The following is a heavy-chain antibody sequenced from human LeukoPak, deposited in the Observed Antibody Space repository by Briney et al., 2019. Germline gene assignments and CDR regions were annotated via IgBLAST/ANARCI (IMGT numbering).Heavy chain of an antibody. CDR1: GFTFSSFG. CDR3: AKEVRTYSNFDT. D-gene: IGHD1-14*01. J-gene: IGHJ4*02. Sequence: GRSLRLSCAASGFTFSSFGMHWVRQAPGKGLEWVAVISYDGSNKFYTDSVKGRFTVSRDNSRDMVFLQMSSLRAEDTAVYFCAKEVRTYSNFDTWGQGTLVTVSS. CDR2: ISYDGSNK. V-gene: IGHV3-30*18.